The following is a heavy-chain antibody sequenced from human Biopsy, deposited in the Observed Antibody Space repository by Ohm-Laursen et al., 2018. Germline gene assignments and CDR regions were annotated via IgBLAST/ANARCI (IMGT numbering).Heavy chain of an antibody. CDR1: TGTFNSYG. V-gene: IGHV1-69*11. CDR2: IIPILRTT. J-gene: IGHJ4*02. D-gene: IGHD2-2*01. Sequence: GASVKVSCKAPTGTFNSYGIIWVRQAPGQGLEWMGRIIPILRTTAYAQTVLGRVTITADSPTSTVDMELTSLTSDDTAVYFCAREAIGYQLPCDDWGQGSLVTVSS. CDR3: AREAIGYQLPCDD.